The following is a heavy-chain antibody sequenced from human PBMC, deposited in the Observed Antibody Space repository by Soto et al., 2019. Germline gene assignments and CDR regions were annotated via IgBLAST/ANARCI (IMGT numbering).Heavy chain of an antibody. Sequence: QVQLQESGPGLVKPSETLSLTCTVSGGSISSYYWSWIRQPPGKGLEWIGYIYYSGSTNYNPSLKSRVTISVDTSKNHFSLKLSSVTAADTAVYYCARAGAAAWGGGFDPWGQGTLVTVSS. CDR1: GGSISSYY. D-gene: IGHD6-13*01. CDR2: IYYSGST. V-gene: IGHV4-59*01. J-gene: IGHJ5*02. CDR3: ARAGAAAWGGGFDP.